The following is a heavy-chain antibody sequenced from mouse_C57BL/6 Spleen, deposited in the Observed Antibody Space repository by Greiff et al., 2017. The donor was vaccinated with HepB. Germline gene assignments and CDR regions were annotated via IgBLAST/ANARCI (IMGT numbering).Heavy chain of an antibody. V-gene: IGHV1-59*01. CDR1: GYTFTSYW. J-gene: IGHJ2*01. Sequence: QVQLQQPGAELVRPGTSVKLSCKASGYTFTSYWMHWVKQRPGQGLEGIGVIDPSDSYTNYNQKFKGKATLTVDTSSSTAYMELRSLTSEDSAVYYCTTATGTLFDYWGQGTTLTVSS. CDR3: TTATGTLFDY. CDR2: IDPSDSYT. D-gene: IGHD4-1*01.